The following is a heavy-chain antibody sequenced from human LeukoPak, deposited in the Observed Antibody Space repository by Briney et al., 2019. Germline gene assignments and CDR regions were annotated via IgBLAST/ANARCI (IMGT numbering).Heavy chain of an antibody. CDR1: GGSISGYY. CDR3: ARPSGLDAFDI. Sequence: PSETLSLTCTVSGGSISGYYWSWIRQPPGKGLEWIGYIYYSGSTNYNPSLKSRVTISVDTSKNQFSLKLSSVTAADTAVYYCARPSGLDAFDIWGQGTMVTVSS. V-gene: IGHV4-59*08. CDR2: IYYSGST. J-gene: IGHJ3*02. D-gene: IGHD5-12*01.